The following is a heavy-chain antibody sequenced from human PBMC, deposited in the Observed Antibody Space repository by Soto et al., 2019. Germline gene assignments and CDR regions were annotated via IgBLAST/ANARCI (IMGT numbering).Heavy chain of an antibody. CDR2: ISYGGSNK. CDR1: GFTFSSYA. Sequence: TGGSLRLSCAASGFTFSSYAMHWVRQAPGKGLEWVAVISYGGSNKYYADSVKGRFTISRDNSKNTLYLQMNSLRAEDTAVYYCARDRVVGMDVWGQGTTVTVSS. CDR3: ARDRVVGMDV. V-gene: IGHV3-30-3*01. D-gene: IGHD3-22*01. J-gene: IGHJ6*02.